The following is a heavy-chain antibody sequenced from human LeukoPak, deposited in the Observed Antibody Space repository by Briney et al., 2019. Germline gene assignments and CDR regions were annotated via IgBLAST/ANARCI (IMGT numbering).Heavy chain of an antibody. CDR3: ARDRDYDSANFDY. CDR2: IWYDGGHK. Sequence: GRSLRLSCAASGFTFSSFGMHWVRQAPGKGLEWVAVIWYDGGHKYYADSVKGRFSISRDNSKNTLYLQMSSLRAEDTAVYYCARDRDYDSANFDYWGQGTLVTVSS. D-gene: IGHD3-22*01. V-gene: IGHV3-33*01. CDR1: GFTFSSFG. J-gene: IGHJ4*02.